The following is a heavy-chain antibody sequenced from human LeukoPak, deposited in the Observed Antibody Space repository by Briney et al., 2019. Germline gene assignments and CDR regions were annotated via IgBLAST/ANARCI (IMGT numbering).Heavy chain of an antibody. J-gene: IGHJ4*02. V-gene: IGHV4-59*08. CDR3: ARHEPLDGYSWDY. Sequence: PSETLSLTCTVSGGSINFYYWSWIRQPAGKGLEWIGYIYYSGTTNYNPSLKSRVTISVDTSKNQFSLKLTSVTAADTAIYYCARHEPLDGYSWDYWGQGTLVTVSS. CDR1: GGSINFYY. CDR2: IYYSGTT. D-gene: IGHD5-24*01.